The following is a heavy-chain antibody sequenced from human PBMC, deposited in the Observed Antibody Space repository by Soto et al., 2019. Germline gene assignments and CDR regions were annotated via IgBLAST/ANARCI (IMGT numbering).Heavy chain of an antibody. Sequence: GGSLRLSCAASGFTFSSYAMSWVRQAPGKGLEWVSAISGSGSSTYYADSVKGRFTISRDNSKNTLYLQMNSLRAEDTAVYYCAKDLSTPLPIAARPAGCYWGQGTLVTVSS. CDR3: AKDLSTPLPIAARPAGCY. J-gene: IGHJ4*02. V-gene: IGHV3-23*01. CDR1: GFTFSSYA. D-gene: IGHD6-6*01. CDR2: ISGSGSST.